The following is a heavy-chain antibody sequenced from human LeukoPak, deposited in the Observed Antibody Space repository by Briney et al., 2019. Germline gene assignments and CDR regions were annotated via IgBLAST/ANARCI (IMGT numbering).Heavy chain of an antibody. CDR2: ISSSSSYI. Sequence: GGSLRLSCAASGFTFSSYSMNWVRQAPGKGLEWVSSISSSSSYICYADSVKGRFTISRDNAKNSLYLQMNSLRAEDTAVYYCARDRTYGSGSYYPGGFDYWGQGTLVTVSS. CDR1: GFTFSSYS. D-gene: IGHD3-10*01. CDR3: ARDRTYGSGSYYPGGFDY. J-gene: IGHJ4*02. V-gene: IGHV3-21*01.